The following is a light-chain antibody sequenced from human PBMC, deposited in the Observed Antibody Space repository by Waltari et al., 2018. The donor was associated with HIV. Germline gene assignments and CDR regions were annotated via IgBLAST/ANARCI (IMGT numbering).Light chain of an antibody. J-gene: IGLJ1*01. CDR1: SSDVGGYNY. CDR2: EVS. V-gene: IGLV2-14*01. CDR3: SSYTSSSTLV. Sequence: QSALTQPASVSGSPGQSITISCTGTSSDVGGYNYVSWYQQHPGKAPKLMIYEVSNRPSGVSNRFSASKSGNTASLTISGLQAEYEADYYCSSYTSSSTLVFGTGTKVTVL.